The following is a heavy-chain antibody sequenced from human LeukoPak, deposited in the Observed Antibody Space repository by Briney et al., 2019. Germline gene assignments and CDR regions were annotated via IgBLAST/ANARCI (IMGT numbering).Heavy chain of an antibody. CDR1: GFTLSSYA. V-gene: IGHV3-23*01. CDR2: IRGSGGST. D-gene: IGHD6-19*01. CDR3: AHGGRGIAVAGLLSAHY. Sequence: GGSLRLSCAASGFTLSSYAMSWVRPAPGKGLEWVSAIRGSGGSTYYADSVKGRFTISRDNSKNTLYLQMNSLRAEDTAVYYCAHGGRGIAVAGLLSAHYWGQGTLVTVSS. J-gene: IGHJ4*02.